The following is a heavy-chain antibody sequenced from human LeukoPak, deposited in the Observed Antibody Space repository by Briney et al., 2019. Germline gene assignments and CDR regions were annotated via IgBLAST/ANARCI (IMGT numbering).Heavy chain of an antibody. V-gene: IGHV3-33*01. J-gene: IGHJ4*02. CDR3: ARGSYDFWSFESDY. Sequence: AGGSLRLPCAASGFTFSSYGMHWVRQAPGKGLEWVAVIWYDGSNKYYADSVKGRFTISRDNSKNTLYLQMNSLRAEDTAVYYCARGSYDFWSFESDYWGQGTLVTVSS. CDR2: IWYDGSNK. CDR1: GFTFSSYG. D-gene: IGHD3-3*01.